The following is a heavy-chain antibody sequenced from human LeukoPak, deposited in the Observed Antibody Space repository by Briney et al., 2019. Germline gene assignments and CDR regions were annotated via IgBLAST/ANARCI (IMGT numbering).Heavy chain of an antibody. D-gene: IGHD3-16*01. V-gene: IGHV4-38-2*01. CDR2: IYHSGST. Sequence: SETLSLTCAVSGYSISSGYYWGWIRHPPGKGLEWIGSIYHSGSTYYNPSLKSRVTISVDTSKNQFSLKLSSVTAADTAVYYCARVGMITFGGVADYFDYWGQGTLVTVSS. CDR1: GYSISSGYY. CDR3: ARVGMITFGGVADYFDY. J-gene: IGHJ4*02.